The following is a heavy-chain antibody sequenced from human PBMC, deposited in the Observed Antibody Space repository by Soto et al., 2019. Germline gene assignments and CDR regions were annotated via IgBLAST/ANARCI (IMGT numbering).Heavy chain of an antibody. CDR3: AREMELADYGMDV. J-gene: IGHJ6*02. D-gene: IGHD1-7*01. V-gene: IGHV3-11*06. CDR2: ISNAGNYI. Sequence: GGSLRLSCAASGFTFSDYYMTWIRQAPGKGLEWVSFISNAGNYIKYADSVKGRFTISRDNAKNSLYLQMNSLRAEDTAVYYCAREMELADYGMDVWGQGTTVTVSS. CDR1: GFTFSDYY.